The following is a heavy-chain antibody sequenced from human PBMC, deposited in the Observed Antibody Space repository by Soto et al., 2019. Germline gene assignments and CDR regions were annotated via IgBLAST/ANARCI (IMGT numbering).Heavy chain of an antibody. J-gene: IGHJ4*02. CDR1: GFTFSSYGMTFSSYA. Sequence: EVQLLESGGGSVQPGGSLRLSCAASGFTFSSYGMTFSSYAMSWVRQAPGKGLEWVSTISGSGDSTYYADSVKGRFTISRDNSKNTLFLQMNSLRDGDTAVYYCARGIPYSSGWPVDYWGQGTLVTVSS. D-gene: IGHD6-19*01. V-gene: IGHV3-23*01. CDR2: ISGSGDST. CDR3: ARGIPYSSGWPVDY.